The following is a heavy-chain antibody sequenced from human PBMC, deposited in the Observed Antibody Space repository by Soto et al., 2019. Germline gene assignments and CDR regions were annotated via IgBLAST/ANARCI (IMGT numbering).Heavy chain of an antibody. CDR3: ARDRGYCSGGSCQASDY. D-gene: IGHD2-15*01. V-gene: IGHV1-18*01. Sequence: ASVKVSCKASGYTFTSYGISWVRQAPGQGLEWMGWISAYNGNTNYAQKLQGRVTMTTDTSTSTAYMELRSLRSDDTAVYYCARDRGYCSGGSCQASDYWGQGTLVTVSS. CDR2: ISAYNGNT. CDR1: GYTFTSYG. J-gene: IGHJ4*02.